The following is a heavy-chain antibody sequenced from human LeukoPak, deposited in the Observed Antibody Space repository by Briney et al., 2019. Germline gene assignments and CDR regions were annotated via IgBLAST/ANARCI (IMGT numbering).Heavy chain of an antibody. J-gene: IGHJ4*02. CDR3: ARSGRGTYYYFDL. V-gene: IGHV1-69*05. CDR1: GGTFSSYA. CDR2: IIPIFGTA. Sequence: SVKVSCKASGGTFSSYAINWVRQAPGQGLKWMGGIIPIFGTANYAQKFQGRVTMTTDTSTGTAYMDLRDLRFDDTAVYFCARSGRGTYYYFDLWGQGTLVTVSS. D-gene: IGHD1-26*01.